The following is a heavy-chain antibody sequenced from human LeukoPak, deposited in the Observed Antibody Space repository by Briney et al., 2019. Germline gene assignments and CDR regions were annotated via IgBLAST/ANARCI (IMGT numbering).Heavy chain of an antibody. CDR2: ISGGGDST. D-gene: IGHD2-2*02. CDR3: ARARYCSSSSCYIDY. J-gene: IGHJ4*02. CDR1: GFTFTTYA. Sequence: PGGSLRLSCAASGFTFTTYAMIWVRQAPGKGLEWVSGISGGGDSTYYADSVKGRFTISRDNAKNTLYLQMNSLRAEDTAVYYCARARYCSSSSCYIDYWGQGTLVTVSS. V-gene: IGHV3-23*01.